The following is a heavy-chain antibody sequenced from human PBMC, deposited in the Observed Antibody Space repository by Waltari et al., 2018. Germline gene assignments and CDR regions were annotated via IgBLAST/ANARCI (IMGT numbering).Heavy chain of an antibody. CDR1: VDSMGDRDW. V-gene: IGHV4-4*02. Sequence: QLQLQQSGPGLVKPSESLSLTCAVSVDSMGDRDWWRWVRQSPGEGLEWLGQIHRSGRTHYDPSFESRVTMSVDTFNNEFSLKMTSATAADTAVYYCARDRGRGLYFDSWGQGTLVTVSP. D-gene: IGHD2-15*01. CDR2: IHRSGRT. J-gene: IGHJ4*01. CDR3: ARDRGRGLYFDS.